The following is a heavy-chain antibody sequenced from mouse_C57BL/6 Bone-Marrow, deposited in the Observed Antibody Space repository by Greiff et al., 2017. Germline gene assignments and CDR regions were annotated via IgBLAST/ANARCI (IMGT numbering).Heavy chain of an antibody. V-gene: IGHV1-64*01. J-gene: IGHJ4*01. CDR2: IHPNSGST. Sequence: QVHVKQSGAELVKPGASVKLSCKASGYTFTSYWMHWVKQRPGQGLEWIGMIHPNSGSTNYNEKFKSKATLTVDKSSSTAYMQLSSLTSEDSAVYYCARSYYAMDYWGQGTSVTVSS. CDR1: GYTFTSYW. CDR3: ARSYYAMDY.